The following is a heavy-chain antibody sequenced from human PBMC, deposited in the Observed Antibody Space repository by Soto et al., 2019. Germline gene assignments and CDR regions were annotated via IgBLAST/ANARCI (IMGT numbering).Heavy chain of an antibody. CDR3: AAGDYYDSSGYSSDY. J-gene: IGHJ4*02. Sequence: SVKVSCKASGFTFTSSTVQWVRQARGQRLEWIGWIVVGSGNTIYAQKFQERVTITRDMSTSTAYMELSSLRSEDTAVYYCAAGDYYDSSGYSSDYWGQGTLVTVSS. D-gene: IGHD3-22*01. CDR1: GFTFTSST. V-gene: IGHV1-58*01. CDR2: IVVGSGNT.